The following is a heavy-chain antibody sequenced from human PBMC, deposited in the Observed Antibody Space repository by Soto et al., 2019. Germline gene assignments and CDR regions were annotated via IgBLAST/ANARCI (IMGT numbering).Heavy chain of an antibody. J-gene: IGHJ4*02. D-gene: IGHD4-17*01. CDR2: ISSSGSTI. Sequence: QVQLVESGGGLVKPGGSLRLSCAASGFTFSDYYMSWIRQAPGKGLEWVSYISSSGSTIYYADSVKGRFTISRDNAKNSLYLQMNGLRAEDKAVYYGARPPCYGDYALDYWGQGTLVTVSS. CDR1: GFTFSDYY. V-gene: IGHV3-11*01. CDR3: ARPPCYGDYALDY.